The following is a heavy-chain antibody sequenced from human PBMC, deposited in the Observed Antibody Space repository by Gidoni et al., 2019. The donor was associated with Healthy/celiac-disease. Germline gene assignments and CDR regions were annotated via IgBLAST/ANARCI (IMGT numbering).Heavy chain of an antibody. D-gene: IGHD3-9*01. CDR2: IDWDDDK. CDR1: GFSLSTRGMR. Sequence: QVTLKESGPALVKPTQTLTLTCTFPGFSLSTRGMRVGWLRQPPGKALEWLARIDWDDDKFYSTSLKTRLTISKDTSKNQVVLTMTNMDPVDTATYYCARDWYGMDVWGQGTTVTVSS. V-gene: IGHV2-70*04. J-gene: IGHJ6*02. CDR3: ARDWYGMDV.